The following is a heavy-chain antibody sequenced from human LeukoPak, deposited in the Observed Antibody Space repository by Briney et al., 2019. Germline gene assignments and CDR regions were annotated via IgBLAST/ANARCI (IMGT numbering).Heavy chain of an antibody. CDR3: AAFLLQQINVFDI. J-gene: IGHJ3*02. CDR2: IYYSGST. Sequence: SETLSLTCTVSGGSISSSSYYWGWIRQPPGKGLEWIGSIYYSGSTYYNPSLKSRVTISVDTSKNQFPLKLSSVTAADTAVYYCAAFLLQQINVFDIWGQGTMVTVSS. D-gene: IGHD1-1*01. CDR1: GGSISSSSYY. V-gene: IGHV4-39*06.